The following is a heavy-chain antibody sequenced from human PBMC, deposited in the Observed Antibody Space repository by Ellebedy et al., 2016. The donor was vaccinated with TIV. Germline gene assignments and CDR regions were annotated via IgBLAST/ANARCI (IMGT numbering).Heavy chain of an antibody. J-gene: IGHJ6*02. CDR2: ISASGDST. V-gene: IGHV3-23*01. CDR3: VREIQGGQGDMDA. CDR1: GFTFTTYA. D-gene: IGHD5-18*01. Sequence: GESLKISCAASGFTFTTYAMAWVRQAPGKGLEWVSAISASGDSTYYADSVKGRFTLSRDNLKNTVYLQMDSLRADDSAVYYCVREIQGGQGDMDAWGQGTTVTVSS.